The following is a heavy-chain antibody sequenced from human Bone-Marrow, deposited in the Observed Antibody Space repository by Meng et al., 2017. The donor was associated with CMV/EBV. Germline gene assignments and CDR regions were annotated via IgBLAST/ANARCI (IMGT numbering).Heavy chain of an antibody. CDR1: GYTFTGYY. Sequence: SVKVSCKASGYTFTGYYMHWVRQAPGQGLEWMGWINPNSGGTNYAQKFQGRVTMTRDTSISTAYTELSRLRSDDTAVYYCARDQKARGMATIRRANAFDIWGQGTMVTVSS. CDR3: ARDQKARGMATIRRANAFDI. CDR2: INPNSGGT. V-gene: IGHV1-2*02. J-gene: IGHJ3*02. D-gene: IGHD5-24*01.